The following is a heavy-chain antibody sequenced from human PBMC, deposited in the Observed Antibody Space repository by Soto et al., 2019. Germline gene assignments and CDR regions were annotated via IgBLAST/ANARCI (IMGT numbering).Heavy chain of an antibody. CDR1: GFIFSGSA. J-gene: IGHJ4*02. CDR2: ILSKAGIYAT. CDR3: IRGGSPYYYDY. V-gene: IGHV3-73*01. Sequence: EVQLVESGGGLVQPGGSLNLSCAASGFIFSGSAVHGVRQASGKGLEWVGRILSKAGIYATAYPASMKGRFTISRDDSENTAFLQMNSLKTEDTAVYYCIRGGSPYYYDYWGQGTLVAVSS.